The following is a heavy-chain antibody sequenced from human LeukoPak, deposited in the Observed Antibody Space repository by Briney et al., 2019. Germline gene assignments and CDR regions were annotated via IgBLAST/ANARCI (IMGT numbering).Heavy chain of an antibody. V-gene: IGHV1-69*13. J-gene: IGHJ3*02. Sequence: ASVKVSCKASGGTFSSYAISWARQAPGQGLEWMGGIIPIFGTANYAQKFQGRVTITADESTSTAYMELSSLRSEDTAVYYCARGGVVGATSESNAFDIWGQGTMVTVSS. CDR2: IIPIFGTA. D-gene: IGHD1-26*01. CDR3: ARGGVVGATSESNAFDI. CDR1: GGTFSSYA.